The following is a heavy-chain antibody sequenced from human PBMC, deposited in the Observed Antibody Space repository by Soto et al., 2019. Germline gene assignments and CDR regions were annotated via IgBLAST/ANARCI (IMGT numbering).Heavy chain of an antibody. CDR3: ARGSKAVAANFDY. CDR1: GESFSGYY. J-gene: IGHJ4*02. Sequence: PSETLSLTCAVYGESFSGYYWSWIRQPPGKGLEWIGEINHSGSTNYNPSLKSRVTISVDTSKNQFSLKLSSVTAADTAVYYFARGSKAVAANFDYWGQGTLVTVS. V-gene: IGHV4-34*01. D-gene: IGHD6-19*01. CDR2: INHSGST.